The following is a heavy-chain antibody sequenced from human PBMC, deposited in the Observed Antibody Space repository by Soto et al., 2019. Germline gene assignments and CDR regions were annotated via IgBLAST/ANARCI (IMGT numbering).Heavy chain of an antibody. J-gene: IGHJ4*02. CDR2: IRSKAYGGTT. CDR1: GFTFGDYA. Sequence: PGGSLRLSCTASGFTFGDYAMSWVRQAPGKGLEWVGFIRSKAYGGTTEYAASVKGRFTISRDDSKSIAYLQMNSLKTEDTAVYYCTSGDYDILTGYYMTADYWGQGTLVTVSS. CDR3: TSGDYDILTGYYMTADY. V-gene: IGHV3-49*04. D-gene: IGHD3-9*01.